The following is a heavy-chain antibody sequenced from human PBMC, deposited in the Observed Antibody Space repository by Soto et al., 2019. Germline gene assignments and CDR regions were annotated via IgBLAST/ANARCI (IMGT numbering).Heavy chain of an antibody. CDR3: ARDLGGWPDY. CDR1: GYTFTSYD. V-gene: IGHV1-8*01. J-gene: IGHJ4*02. CDR2: MNANSGNT. Sequence: GASVKVSCKASGYTFTSYDINWVRQATGQGLEWMGWMNANSGNTNYSQKFQGRVTITRDTSTSTAYMELSSLRSEDTAVYYCARDLGGWPDYWGQGTLVTVSS. D-gene: IGHD2-15*01.